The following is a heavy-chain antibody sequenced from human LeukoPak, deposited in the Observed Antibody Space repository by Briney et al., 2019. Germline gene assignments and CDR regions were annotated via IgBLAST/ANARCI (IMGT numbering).Heavy chain of an antibody. D-gene: IGHD6-6*01. J-gene: IGHJ4*02. CDR2: IYYSGST. Sequence: SETLSLTCTVSGGSISCHYWSWIRQPPGKGLEWIGYIYYSGSTNYNPSLKSRVTISVDTSKNQFSLKLSSVTAADTAVYYCARTRYSSSHIDYWGRGTLVTVSS. CDR1: GGSISCHY. CDR3: ARTRYSSSHIDY. V-gene: IGHV4-59*11.